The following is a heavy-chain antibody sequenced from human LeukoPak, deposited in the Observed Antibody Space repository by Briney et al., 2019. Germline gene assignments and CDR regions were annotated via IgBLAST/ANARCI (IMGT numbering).Heavy chain of an antibody. J-gene: IGHJ3*01. CDR3: ARDGYSYRAL. V-gene: IGHV3-66*01. CDR2: IYSGGST. CDR1: GFTFSNYN. D-gene: IGHD5-18*01. Sequence: GGSLRLSCAASGFTFSNYNMSWVRQAPGKGLEWVSVIYSGGSTYYADSVKGRFTISRDNSKNTLYLQMNSLRAEDTAVYYCARDGYSYRALWGQGTMATVSS.